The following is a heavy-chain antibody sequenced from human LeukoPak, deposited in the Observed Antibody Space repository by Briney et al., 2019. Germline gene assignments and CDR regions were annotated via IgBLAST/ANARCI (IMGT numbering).Heavy chain of an antibody. Sequence: SETLSLTCAVYGGSFSGYYWRWIRQPPGKGLEWIGEINHSGSTNYNPSLKSRVTISVDTSKNQFSLKLSSVTAADTAVYYCARGRSRYFDWLPTEINMDVWGKGTTVTVSS. D-gene: IGHD3-9*01. CDR2: INHSGST. CDR1: GGSFSGYY. CDR3: ARGRSRYFDWLPTEINMDV. J-gene: IGHJ6*03. V-gene: IGHV4-34*01.